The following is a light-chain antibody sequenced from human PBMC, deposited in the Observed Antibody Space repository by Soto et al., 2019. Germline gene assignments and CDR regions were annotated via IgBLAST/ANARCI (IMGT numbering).Light chain of an antibody. CDR3: QQYNNWPLT. CDR1: QSVSSN. Sequence: EIVMTQSPATLSVSPGERATLSCRASQSVSSNLAWYQQKPGQAPRLLIYGASTRATGIPAGFSGSGSGTEFTLTISSLQSEDFAVYYWQQYNNWPLTFGGGTKVQIK. CDR2: GAS. J-gene: IGKJ4*01. V-gene: IGKV3-15*01.